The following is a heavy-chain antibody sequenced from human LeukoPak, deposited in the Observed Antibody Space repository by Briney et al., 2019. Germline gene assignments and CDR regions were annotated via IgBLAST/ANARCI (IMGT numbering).Heavy chain of an antibody. J-gene: IGHJ6*03. D-gene: IGHD5-18*01. CDR3: ARLYREYSYGPLTYYYYMDV. CDR1: GYTFTSYD. V-gene: IGHV1-8*01. CDR2: MNPNSGNT. Sequence: ASVKVSCKASGYTFTSYDINWVRQATGQGLEWMGWMNPNSGNTGYAQKFQGRVTMTRNTSISTAYMELSSLRSEDTAVYYCARLYREYSYGPLTYYYYMDVWGKGTTVTISS.